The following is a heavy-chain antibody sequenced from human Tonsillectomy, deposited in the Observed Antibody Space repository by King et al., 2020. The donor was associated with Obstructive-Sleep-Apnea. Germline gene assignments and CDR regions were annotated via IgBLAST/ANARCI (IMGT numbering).Heavy chain of an antibody. D-gene: IGHD6-13*01. Sequence: VQLVESGGGLIQPGGSLRLSCAASGFTFNNYAMTWVRQAPGKGLEWVSYISRSSTTLYYAESVKGRFTISRDNAKNSLFLQMNSLRVEDSAVYHCARDSGVTGADDYWGQGTLVTVSS. CDR1: GFTFNNYA. CDR3: ARDSGVTGADDY. CDR2: ISRSSTTL. V-gene: IGHV3-48*04. J-gene: IGHJ4*02.